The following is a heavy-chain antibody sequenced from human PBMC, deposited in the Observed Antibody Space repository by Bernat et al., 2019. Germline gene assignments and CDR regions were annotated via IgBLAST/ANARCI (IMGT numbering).Heavy chain of an antibody. Sequence: QVQLVQSGAEVKKPGASVKVSCKASGYSFTSYSINWVRQAPGQGLEWMGGISAYNGDANYVQKFQDRVTMTTDTSTSTAYMELRGLTSDDTAVYYCERGKPGDYWGQGTLVTVSS. V-gene: IGHV1-18*01. D-gene: IGHD7-27*01. CDR1: GYSFTSYS. J-gene: IGHJ4*02. CDR2: ISAYNGDA. CDR3: ERGKPGDY.